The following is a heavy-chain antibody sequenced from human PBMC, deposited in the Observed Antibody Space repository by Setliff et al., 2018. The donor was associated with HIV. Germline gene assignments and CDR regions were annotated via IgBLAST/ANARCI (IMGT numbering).Heavy chain of an antibody. Sequence: ASVKVSCKASGYTLTGYYMNWVRQAPGQGLEWMGRINPTSGDTNYAQKFQGRVTMTRDTSISTAYMELSRLRSDDAAVYYCAREGISGSYFDYWGQGTLVTVSS. CDR3: AREGISGSYFDY. J-gene: IGHJ4*02. CDR1: GYTLTGYY. D-gene: IGHD1-26*01. V-gene: IGHV1-2*06. CDR2: INPTSGDT.